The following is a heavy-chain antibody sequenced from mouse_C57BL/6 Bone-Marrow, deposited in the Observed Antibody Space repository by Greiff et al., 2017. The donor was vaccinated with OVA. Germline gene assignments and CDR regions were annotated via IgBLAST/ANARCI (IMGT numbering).Heavy chain of an antibody. D-gene: IGHD1-1*01. V-gene: IGHV1-63*01. CDR1: GYTFTNYW. Sequence: QVQLKESGAELVRPGTSVQMSCKASGYTFTNYWIGWAKQRPGHGLEWIGDIYPGGGYTNYNEKFKGKATLTADKSSSTAYMQFSSLTSEDSAIYYCARRYYGSSRWYFDVWGTGTTVTVSS. CDR3: ARRYYGSSRWYFDV. CDR2: IYPGGGYT. J-gene: IGHJ1*03.